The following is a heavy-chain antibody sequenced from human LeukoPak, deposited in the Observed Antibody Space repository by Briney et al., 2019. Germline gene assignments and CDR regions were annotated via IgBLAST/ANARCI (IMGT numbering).Heavy chain of an antibody. J-gene: IGHJ4*02. CDR2: ISESGGST. CDR1: GFTFSRYA. CDR3: TKTPERGSYRPTYYFDY. V-gene: IGHV3-23*01. Sequence: PGGSLRLSCAASGFTFSRYAMSWVRQAPGKGLEWVSGISESGGSTYYTDPVKGRFTISRDNSKNTLYLQMNSLRAEDTAVYYCTKTPERGSYRPTYYFDYWGQGTLVTVSS. D-gene: IGHD3-16*02.